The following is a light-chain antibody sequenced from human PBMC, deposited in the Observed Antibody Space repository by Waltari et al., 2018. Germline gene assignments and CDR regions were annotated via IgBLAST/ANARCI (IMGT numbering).Light chain of an antibody. Sequence: EIVMTQSPATLSVSPGERATPSCRASQSVSNNLAWYQQTPGQSPRLLIYDASTRATGIPARFSGSGSGTEFTLTISSLQSEDFAVYYCQQYNNWPPYTFGQGTKLDIK. V-gene: IGKV3-15*01. CDR3: QQYNNWPPYT. CDR1: QSVSNN. J-gene: IGKJ2*01. CDR2: DAS.